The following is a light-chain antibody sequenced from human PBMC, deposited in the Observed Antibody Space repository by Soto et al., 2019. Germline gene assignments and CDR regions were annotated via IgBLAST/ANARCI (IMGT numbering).Light chain of an antibody. CDR3: RSYAGSNNLGV. CDR2: EVS. Sequence: QSVLTQPPSASGSLGQSVTISCTGTSSDVGGYNYVSWYQQHPDKAPKLMIYEVSKRPSGVPDRFSGSKSGNTASLTVSGLQAEDAADYYCRSYAGSNNLGVFGGGTKLTVL. J-gene: IGLJ2*01. CDR1: SSDVGGYNY. V-gene: IGLV2-8*01.